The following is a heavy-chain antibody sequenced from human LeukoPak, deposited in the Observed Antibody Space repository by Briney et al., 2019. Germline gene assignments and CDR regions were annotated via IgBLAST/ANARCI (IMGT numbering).Heavy chain of an antibody. V-gene: IGHV1-8*01. CDR3: ARGIVVVPAASNWFDP. CDR2: MNPNSGNT. Sequence: ASVQDSCKASGYTLTSYDINWVRPATGQGLEWMGWMNPNSGNTGYAQKFQGRVTMTRNTSISTAYMELSSMRSEDTAVYYCARGIVVVPAASNWFDPWGQGTLVTVSS. CDR1: GYTLTSYD. J-gene: IGHJ5*02. D-gene: IGHD2-2*01.